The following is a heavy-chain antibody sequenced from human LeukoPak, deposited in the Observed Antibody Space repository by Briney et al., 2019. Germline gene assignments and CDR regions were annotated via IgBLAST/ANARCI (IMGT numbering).Heavy chain of an antibody. CDR2: ISYDGSNK. J-gene: IGHJ4*02. CDR1: GFTLSSYG. D-gene: IGHD3-10*01. Sequence: GGSLRLSCAASGFTLSSYGMHWVRQAPGKGLEWVAVISYDGSNKYYADSVEGRFTISRDNSKNTLYLQMNSLRAEDTAVYYCGKGRSFITINPDYGGRGTLVTVS. CDR3: GKGRSFITINPDY. V-gene: IGHV3-30*18.